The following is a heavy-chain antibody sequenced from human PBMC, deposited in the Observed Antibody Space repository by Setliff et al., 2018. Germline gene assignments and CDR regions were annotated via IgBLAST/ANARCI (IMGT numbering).Heavy chain of an antibody. D-gene: IGHD3-3*01. Sequence: SETLSLTCAVSGGSISRSNWWSWVRQPPGKGLEWIGEIYHSGSTNYNPSLKSRVTISVDKSKNQFSLKLSSVTAEDTAVYYCASTPDGDLYYNFWSGYYLTLDYWGQGTLVTVSS. V-gene: IGHV4-4*02. CDR1: GGSISRSNW. CDR3: ASTPDGDLYYNFWSGYYLTLDY. CDR2: IYHSGST. J-gene: IGHJ4*02.